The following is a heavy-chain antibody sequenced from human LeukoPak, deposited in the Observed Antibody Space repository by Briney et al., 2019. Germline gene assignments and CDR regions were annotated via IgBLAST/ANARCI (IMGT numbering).Heavy chain of an antibody. Sequence: GGSLRLSCVASGFIVSSYYMTWVRQAPGKGLEWVSVIYSGGSTYYADSVKGRVAISSDNSKNTVFPQMSSVRAEDTAVYYCARSYSNHLYGMDVWGQGKTVTVTS. CDR2: IYSGGST. CDR3: ARSYSNHLYGMDV. CDR1: GFIVSSYY. J-gene: IGHJ6*02. D-gene: IGHD4-11*01. V-gene: IGHV3-66*01.